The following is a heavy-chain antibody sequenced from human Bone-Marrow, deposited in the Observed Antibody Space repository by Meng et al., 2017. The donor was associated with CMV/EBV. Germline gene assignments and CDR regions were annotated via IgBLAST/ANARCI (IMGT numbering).Heavy chain of an antibody. V-gene: IGHV3-48*03. CDR2: ISSSGSTI. Sequence: GGSLRLSCAASGFTFSSYEMNWVRQAPGKGLEWVSYISSSGSTIYYADSVKGRFTISRDNAKNSLYLQMNSLRAEDTAVYYCARVARASGYSSSWYPTLNYYFDYWGQGTLVTVS. J-gene: IGHJ4*02. CDR3: ARVARASGYSSSWYPTLNYYFDY. D-gene: IGHD6-13*01. CDR1: GFTFSSYE.